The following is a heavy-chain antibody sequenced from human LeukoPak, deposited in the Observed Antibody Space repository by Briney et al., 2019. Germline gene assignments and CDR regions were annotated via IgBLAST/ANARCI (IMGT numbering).Heavy chain of an antibody. V-gene: IGHV3-23*01. Sequence: GGSLRLSCAASGFTFSSYAMSWVRQVPGKGLEWVSAISSSTGSTYYADSVKGRFTISRDNSKNTLYLQMNSLRAEDTAVYYCAKPGGETVILKADYFDKWGQGTLVTVSS. CDR2: ISSSTGST. CDR3: AKPGGETVILKADYFDK. D-gene: IGHD3-16*01. CDR1: GFTFSSYA. J-gene: IGHJ4*02.